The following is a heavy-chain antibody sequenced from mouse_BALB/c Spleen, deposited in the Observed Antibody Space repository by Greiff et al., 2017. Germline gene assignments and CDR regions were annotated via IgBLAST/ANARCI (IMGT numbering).Heavy chain of an antibody. V-gene: IGHV5-6-3*01. CDR2: INSNGGST. J-gene: IGHJ2*01. D-gene: IGHD2-1*01. Sequence: EVKLVESGGGLVQPGGSLKLSCAASGFTFSSYGMSWVRQTPDKRLELVATINSNGGSTYYPDSVKGRFTISRDNAKNTLYLQMSSLKSEDTAMYYCARDAYGNYVLFFDYWGQGTTLTVSS. CDR1: GFTFSSYG. CDR3: ARDAYGNYVLFFDY.